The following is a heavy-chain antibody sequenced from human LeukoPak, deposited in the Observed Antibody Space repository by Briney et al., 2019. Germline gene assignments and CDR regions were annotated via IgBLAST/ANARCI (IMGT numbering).Heavy chain of an antibody. Sequence: GGSLRLSCAASGFTFNSYEMNWVREAPREGLEGVLYISSSGSTIYYADCVKGRFTISRANAKNSLYLQMNSLRAEDTAMYYCARRATTERGHSYGLDFWGQGTLVTVSS. J-gene: IGHJ4*02. D-gene: IGHD5-18*01. CDR2: ISSSGSTI. CDR1: GFTFNSYE. CDR3: ARRATTERGHSYGLDF. V-gene: IGHV3-48*03.